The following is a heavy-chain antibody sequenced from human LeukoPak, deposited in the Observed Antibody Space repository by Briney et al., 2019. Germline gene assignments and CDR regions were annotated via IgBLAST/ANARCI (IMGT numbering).Heavy chain of an antibody. CDR1: GFTVSPYA. V-gene: IGHV3-30*04. CDR2: ISYDGSKI. J-gene: IGHJ5*02. D-gene: IGHD6-13*01. CDR3: AKDSKVAAGKNH. Sequence: GGSLRLSCAASGFTVSPYAMHWVRQAPGKGLEWVAVISYDGSKIYYADSVRGRFTISRDNSENTLYLQMNSLRAEDTAVYYCAKDSKVAAGKNHWGQGTLVTVSS.